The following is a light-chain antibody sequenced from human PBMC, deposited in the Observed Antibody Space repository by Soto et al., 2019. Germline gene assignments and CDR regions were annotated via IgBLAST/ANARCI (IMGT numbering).Light chain of an antibody. CDR3: QQSDSSPQT. CDR2: TAS. J-gene: IGKJ2*01. V-gene: IGKV1-39*01. CDR1: QSISNY. Sequence: DIQMTQSPSSLSASVGDRVTITCRASQSISNYLNWYQIKPGKAPKLLIYTASSLQSGVPSRFSGSGSGTDFTLTISSLQPEDFATYCCQQSDSSPQTFGQGTKVEIK.